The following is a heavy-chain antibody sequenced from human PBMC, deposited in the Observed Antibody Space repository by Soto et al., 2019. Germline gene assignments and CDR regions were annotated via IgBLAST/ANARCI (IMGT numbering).Heavy chain of an antibody. CDR1: GGSISSGGYY. J-gene: IGHJ4*02. D-gene: IGHD1-7*01. CDR3: ARDRYNWNSPSYYFDY. V-gene: IGHV4-31*03. Sequence: QVQLQESGPGLVKPSQTLSLTCTVSGGSISSGGYYWSWIRQHPGKGLEWIGYFYYSGSTYYNPSLKSRVTISVDTSKNQFSLKLSSVTAADTAVYYCARDRYNWNSPSYYFDYWGQGTLVTVSS. CDR2: FYYSGST.